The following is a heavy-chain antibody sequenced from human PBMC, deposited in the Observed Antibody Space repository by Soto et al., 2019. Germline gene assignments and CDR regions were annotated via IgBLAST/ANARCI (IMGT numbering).Heavy chain of an antibody. V-gene: IGHV5-10-1*01. CDR2: IDPSDSYT. J-gene: IGHJ6*02. Sequence: PXESLKISWQCSGYSFTSYWISLVLQMPGKGLEWMGRIDPSDSYTNYSPSFQGHVTISADKSIDTAYLQWSSLKASDTAMYYCARQKQDRYGSGTYYYYYGMDVWGQGTTVTVPS. CDR1: GYSFTSYW. D-gene: IGHD3-10*01. CDR3: ARQKQDRYGSGTYYYYYGMDV.